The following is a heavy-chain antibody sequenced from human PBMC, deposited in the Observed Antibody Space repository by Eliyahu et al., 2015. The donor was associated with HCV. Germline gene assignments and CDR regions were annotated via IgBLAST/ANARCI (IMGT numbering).Heavy chain of an antibody. V-gene: IGHV1-3*01. J-gene: IGHJ4*02. D-gene: IGHD4-23*01. CDR3: ARDTTYGDNSLSPFDY. Sequence: QVQLVQSGAEVKKPGASVKVSCKASGYTFSDYSMHWVRQAPGPRPEWMGWINAGNGNTKYSPKFQGRVTISRDTSASTASLELSSLTSEDTAGYFCARDTTYGDNSLSPFDYWGQGTLVTVSS. CDR2: INAGNGNT. CDR1: GYTFSDYS.